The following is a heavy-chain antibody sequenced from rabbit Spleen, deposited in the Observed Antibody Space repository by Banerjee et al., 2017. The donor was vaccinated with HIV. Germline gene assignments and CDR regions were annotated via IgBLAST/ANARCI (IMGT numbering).Heavy chain of an antibody. V-gene: IGHV1S40*01. Sequence: QSLEESGGDLVKPGASLTLTCTASGFSFSSSYYMCWVRQAPGKGLEWIACIYGGGSGDTYYANWAKGRFTISKTSSTTVTLQMTSLTAADTATYFCASRYGSDTYAYELNLWGPGTLVTVS. CDR1: GFSFSSSYY. J-gene: IGHJ4*01. D-gene: IGHD6-1*01. CDR2: IYGGGSGDT. CDR3: ASRYGSDTYAYELNL.